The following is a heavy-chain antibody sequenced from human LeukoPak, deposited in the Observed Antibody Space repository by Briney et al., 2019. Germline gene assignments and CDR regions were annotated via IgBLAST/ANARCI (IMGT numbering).Heavy chain of an antibody. J-gene: IGHJ5*02. CDR1: GYTFTSYD. CDR3: ARGRQKPGLRFLEWTPRNNWFDP. V-gene: IGHV1-8*01. CDR2: MNPNSGNT. Sequence: ASVKVSCKASGYTFTSYDINWVRQATGQGLAWMGWMNPNSGNTGYAQKFQGRVTMTRNTSISTAYMELSSLRSEDTAVYYCARGRQKPGLRFLEWTPRNNWFDPWGQGTLVTVSS. D-gene: IGHD3-3*01.